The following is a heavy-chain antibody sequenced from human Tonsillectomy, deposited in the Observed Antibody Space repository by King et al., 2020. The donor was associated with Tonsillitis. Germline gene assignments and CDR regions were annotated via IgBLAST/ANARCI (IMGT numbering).Heavy chain of an antibody. CDR3: ARDLQFCSGGSCYWILSY. CDR2: INPNSVGT. D-gene: IGHD2-15*01. V-gene: IGHV1-2*02. CDR1: GYTFTGYY. J-gene: IGHJ4*02. Sequence: QLVQSGAEVKKPGASVKVSCKASGYTFTGYYMHWVRQAPGQGLEWMGWINPNSVGTNYAQKFQGRGTMTRDTSISTAYMELSRLRSDDTAVYYCARDLQFCSGGSCYWILSYWGQGTLVTVSS.